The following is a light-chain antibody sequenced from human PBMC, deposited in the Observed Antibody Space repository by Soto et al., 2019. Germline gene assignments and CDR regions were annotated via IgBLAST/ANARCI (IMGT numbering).Light chain of an antibody. CDR2: GAS. V-gene: IGKV3-20*01. J-gene: IGKJ4*01. CDR1: QSVSSSY. CDR3: QQYGSSPPSLT. Sequence: EIVLPQSPGTLSLSPGERATLSCRASQSVSSSYLAWYQQKPGQAPRHPIYGASSRATGIPDRFSGSGSGTDFNLTISRLEPEDFAVDYCQQYGSSPPSLTFGGGTKVEIK.